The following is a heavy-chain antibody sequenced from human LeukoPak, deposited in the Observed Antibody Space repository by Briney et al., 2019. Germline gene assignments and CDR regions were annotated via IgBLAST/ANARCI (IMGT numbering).Heavy chain of an antibody. D-gene: IGHD3-10*01. CDR2: ISFDGSHK. CDR1: GFTFSHP. V-gene: IGHV3-30*04. Sequence: GRSLRLSCAASGFTFSHPMHWVRQAPGKGLEWVAVISFDGSHKYYADSVTGRFTISRDNSKNTLYLQMDSLRTDDTAMYYCARDFGITWAQYYFDYWGQGTLVTVSS. J-gene: IGHJ4*02. CDR3: ARDFGITWAQYYFDY.